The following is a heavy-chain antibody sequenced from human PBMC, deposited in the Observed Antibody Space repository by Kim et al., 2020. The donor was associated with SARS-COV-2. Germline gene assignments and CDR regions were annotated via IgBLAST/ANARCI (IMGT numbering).Heavy chain of an antibody. Sequence: GGSLRLSCAASGFNFGDYGMSWVRQAPGKGLEWVSGINWNGGSTGYADSVKGRFTISRDNAKNYLYLQMKSLRAEDTALYYCARGRKQWLTYYYYYGMDVWRQGTTVTVSS. CDR2: INWNGGST. V-gene: IGHV3-20*04. J-gene: IGHJ6*02. CDR1: GFNFGDYG. CDR3: ARGRKQWLTYYYYYGMDV. D-gene: IGHD6-19*01.